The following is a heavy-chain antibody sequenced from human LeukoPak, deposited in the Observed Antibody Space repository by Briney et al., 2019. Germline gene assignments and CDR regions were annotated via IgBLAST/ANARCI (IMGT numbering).Heavy chain of an antibody. J-gene: IGHJ4*02. CDR3: AKDPGYGSGRTSAFDY. V-gene: IGHV3-53*01. D-gene: IGHD3-10*01. CDR1: EFSVGSNY. CDR2: IYSGGST. Sequence: GGSLRLSCAASEFSVGSNYMTWVRQAPGKGLEWVSLIYSGGSTYYADSVKGRFTISRDNSKNTLYLQMNSLRAEDTAVYYCAKDPGYGSGRTSAFDYWGQGTLVTVSS.